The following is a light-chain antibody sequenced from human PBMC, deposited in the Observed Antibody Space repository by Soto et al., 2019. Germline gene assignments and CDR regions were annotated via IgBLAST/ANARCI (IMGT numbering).Light chain of an antibody. Sequence: QAVVTQPSSLSASPGASASLTCTLRSGISVGTNRIFWYQQKPGSPPQYLLRYKSDLDKQQGSGVPSRFSGSKDISANAGFLLISGLQSEDEADYYCMIWHNNAWVFGGGTQLTVL. V-gene: IGLV5-45*03. CDR2: YKSDLDK. CDR1: SGISVGTNR. J-gene: IGLJ3*02. CDR3: MIWHNNAWV.